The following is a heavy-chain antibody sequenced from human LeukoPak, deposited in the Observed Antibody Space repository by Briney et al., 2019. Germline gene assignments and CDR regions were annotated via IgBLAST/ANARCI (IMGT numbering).Heavy chain of an antibody. D-gene: IGHD3-10*01. CDR3: ARDSPVLLWFETGPAGWFDP. CDR1: GGSISSYY. Sequence: SETLSLTCTVSGGSISSYYWSWIRQPPGKGLEWIGYIYYSGSTNYNPSLKSRVTISVDTSKNQFSLKLSSVTAADTAVYYCARDSPVLLWFETGPAGWFDPWGQGTLVTVSS. V-gene: IGHV4-59*01. J-gene: IGHJ5*02. CDR2: IYYSGST.